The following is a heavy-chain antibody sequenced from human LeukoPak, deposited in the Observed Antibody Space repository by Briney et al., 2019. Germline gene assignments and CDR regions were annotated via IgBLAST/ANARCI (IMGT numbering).Heavy chain of an antibody. D-gene: IGHD3-16*02. J-gene: IGHJ5*02. Sequence: GGSLRLSCAASGFTFSGYGMHWLPQAPGKGLEGVAVIWYDGSNKYYADSVKVRFTISRDNSKNTLYLQMNSLRAEGTAVYYGARDRVADYVWGSYRPNWFDPWGQGTLVTVSS. CDR1: GFTFSGYG. CDR3: ARDRVADYVWGSYRPNWFDP. CDR2: IWYDGSNK. V-gene: IGHV3-33*01.